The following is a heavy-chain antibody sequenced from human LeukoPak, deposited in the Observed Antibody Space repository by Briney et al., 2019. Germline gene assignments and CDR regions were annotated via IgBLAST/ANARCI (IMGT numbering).Heavy chain of an antibody. Sequence: GASVKVSCKASGYTFTGYYMHWVRQAPGQGLEWMGWINPNSGGTNYAQKFQGRVTMTRDTSISTAYMELSRLRSDDTAVYYCARVAPESYYYYYMDVWGKGTTVTVSS. V-gene: IGHV1-2*02. CDR2: INPNSGGT. J-gene: IGHJ6*03. CDR1: GYTFTGYY. D-gene: IGHD5-24*01. CDR3: ARVAPESYYYYYMDV.